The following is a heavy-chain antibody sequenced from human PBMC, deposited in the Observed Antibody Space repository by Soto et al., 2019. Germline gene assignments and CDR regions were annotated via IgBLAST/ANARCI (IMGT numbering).Heavy chain of an antibody. CDR1: GGTFSSYA. V-gene: IGHV1-69*01. Sequence: QVQLVQSGTEVKKPGSAVKVSCRASGGTFSSYAISWVRQAPGQGLEWMGGIIPIFGTANYAQKFQGRVTITADESTSTAYMELSSLRSDDTAVYYCARDLFEGYCGRDCYSGPVAFDICGQGTMVTVSS. CDR3: ARDLFEGYCGRDCYSGPVAFDI. CDR2: IIPIFGTA. J-gene: IGHJ3*02. D-gene: IGHD2-21*02.